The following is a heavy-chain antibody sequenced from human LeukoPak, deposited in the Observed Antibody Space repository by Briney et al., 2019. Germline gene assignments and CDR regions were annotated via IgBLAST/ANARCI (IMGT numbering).Heavy chain of an antibody. J-gene: IGHJ4*02. CDR2: IWYDGSNK. V-gene: IGHV3-33*08. CDR1: GFTFSSYA. D-gene: IGHD5-12*01. CDR3: ARDLVVATFDY. Sequence: PGRSLRLSCAASGFTFSSYAMHWVRQAPGKGLEWVAVIWYDGSNKYYADSVKGRFTISRDNSKNTLYLQMNSLRAEDTAVYYCARDLVVATFDYWGQGTLVTVSS.